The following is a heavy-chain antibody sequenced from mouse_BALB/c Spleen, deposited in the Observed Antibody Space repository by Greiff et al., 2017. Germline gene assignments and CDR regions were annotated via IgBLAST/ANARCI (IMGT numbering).Heavy chain of an antibody. CDR2: ISYDGSN. V-gene: IGHV3-6*02. J-gene: IGHJ2*01. Sequence: EVQLQESGPGLVKPSQSLSLTCSVTGYSITSGYYWNWIRQFPGNKLEWMGYISYDGSNNYNPSLKNRISITRDTSKNQFFLKLNSVTTEDTATYYCAREVYYYGSSQWYYFDYWGQGTTLTVSS. CDR3: AREVYYYGSSQWYYFDY. CDR1: GYSITSGYY. D-gene: IGHD1-1*01.